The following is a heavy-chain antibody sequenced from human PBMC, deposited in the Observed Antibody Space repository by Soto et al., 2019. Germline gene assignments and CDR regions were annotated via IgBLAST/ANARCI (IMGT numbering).Heavy chain of an antibody. V-gene: IGHV3-33*01. D-gene: IGHD2-8*01. CDR2: IWYDGSNK. CDR3: ARGTYCTNGVCYFGDHFDY. Sequence: GGSLRLSCAASGFTFSSYGMHWVRQAPGKGLEWVAVIWYDGSNKYYADSVKGRFTISRDNSKNTPYLQMNSLRAEDTAVYYCARGTYCTNGVCYFGDHFDYWGQGTLVTVSS. CDR1: GFTFSSYG. J-gene: IGHJ4*02.